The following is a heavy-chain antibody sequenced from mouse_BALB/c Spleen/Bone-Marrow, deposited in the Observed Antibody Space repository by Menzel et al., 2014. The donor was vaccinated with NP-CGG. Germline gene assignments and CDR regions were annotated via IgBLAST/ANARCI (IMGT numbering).Heavy chain of an antibody. V-gene: IGHV1S81*02. J-gene: IGHJ4*01. CDR3: SRGGNFDVMDY. Sequence: QVQLQQPGVELVKPGASVKLSCKASGYTFTSYYMFWVKQRPGQGLEWIGGINPSNGANNFNEKFKSKATLTVDKSSSTAYMQLSSLTSEDSAVYYCSRGGNFDVMDYWGQGTSVTVSS. CDR2: INPSNGAN. CDR1: GYTFTSYY. D-gene: IGHD2-1*01.